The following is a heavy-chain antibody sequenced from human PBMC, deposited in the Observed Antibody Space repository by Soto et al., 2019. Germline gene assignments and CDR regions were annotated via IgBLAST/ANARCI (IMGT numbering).Heavy chain of an antibody. V-gene: IGHV1-46*01. J-gene: IGHJ6*01. Sequence: GSVKVYFKASRYTFTNFYIHLLRQAPGQGLEWMGIINPSGGSTTYPQKFQGRVTMTRDTSTSTVHMELITLRSEDTALYYCARSQVGRPLDVWGPGTTVTVSS. CDR3: ARSQVGRPLDV. D-gene: IGHD1-26*01. CDR1: RYTFTNFY. CDR2: INPSGGST.